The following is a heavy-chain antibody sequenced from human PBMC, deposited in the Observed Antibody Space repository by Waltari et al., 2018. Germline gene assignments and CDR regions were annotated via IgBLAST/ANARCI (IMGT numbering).Heavy chain of an antibody. CDR1: GGSISSYY. CDR2: IYYSGST. CDR3: ARVLAKDAFDI. J-gene: IGHJ3*02. Sequence: QVQLQESGPGLVKPSETLSLTCTVSGGSISSYYWSWIRQPPGKGLEWIGYIYYSGSTNYNPSLKSRVTISVDTSKNQFSLKLSSVTAADTAAYYCARVLAKDAFDIWGQGTMVTVSS. D-gene: IGHD3-3*02. V-gene: IGHV4-59*01.